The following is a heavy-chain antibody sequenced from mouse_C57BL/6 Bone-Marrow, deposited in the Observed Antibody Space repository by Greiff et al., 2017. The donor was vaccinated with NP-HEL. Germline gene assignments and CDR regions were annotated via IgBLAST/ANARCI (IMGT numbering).Heavy chain of an antibody. CDR1: GYSITSGYY. CDR3: ARGGLEEWFAY. CDR2: ISYDGSN. D-gene: IGHD3-3*01. J-gene: IGHJ3*01. Sequence: VQLKESGPGLVKPSQSLSLTCSVTGYSITSGYYWNWIRQFPGNKLEWMGYISYDGSNNYNPSLKNRISITRDTSKNQFFLKLNSVTTEDTATYYCARGGLEEWFAYWGQGTLVTVSA. V-gene: IGHV3-6*01.